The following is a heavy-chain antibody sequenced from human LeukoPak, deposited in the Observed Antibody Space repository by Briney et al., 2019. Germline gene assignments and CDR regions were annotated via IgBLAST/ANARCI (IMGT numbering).Heavy chain of an antibody. D-gene: IGHD2-15*01. J-gene: IGHJ6*02. CDR1: GFTFSSYA. CDR2: ISYDGSNK. CDR3: ARTSGGSPVVEDYYYGMDV. Sequence: GGSLRLSCAASGFTFSSYAMHWVRQAPGKGLEWVAVISYDGSNKYYADSVKGRFTISRDNSKNTLYLQMNSLRAEDTAVYCCARTSGGSPVVEDYYYGMDVWGQGTTVTVSS. V-gene: IGHV3-30-3*01.